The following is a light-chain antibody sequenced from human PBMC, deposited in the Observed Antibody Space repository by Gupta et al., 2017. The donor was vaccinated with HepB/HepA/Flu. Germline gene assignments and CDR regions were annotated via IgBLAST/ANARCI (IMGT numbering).Light chain of an antibody. CDR1: SSNIGSNY. CDR2: RNN. V-gene: IGLV1-47*01. J-gene: IGLJ2*01. Sequence: SVLTQPPSASGTPGQRVTISCSGSSSNIGSNYVYWYQQLPGTAPKLLIYRNNQRPSGVPDRFSGSKSGTSASLAISGLRSEDEADYYCAAWDDSRSGRVFGGGTKLTVL. CDR3: AAWDDSRSGRV.